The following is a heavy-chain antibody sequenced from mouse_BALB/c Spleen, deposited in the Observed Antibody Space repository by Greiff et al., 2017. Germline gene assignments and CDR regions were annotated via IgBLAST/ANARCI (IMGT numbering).Heavy chain of an antibody. Sequence: QVQLQQSGAELMKPGASVKISCKATGYTFSSYWIEWVKQRPGHGLEWIGEILPGSGSTNYNEKFKGKATFTADTSSNTAYMQLSSLTSEDSAVYYCARRYGSSYGYFDYWGQGTTLTVSS. D-gene: IGHD1-1*01. CDR2: ILPGSGST. CDR1: GYTFSSYW. V-gene: IGHV1-9*01. J-gene: IGHJ2*01. CDR3: ARRYGSSYGYFDY.